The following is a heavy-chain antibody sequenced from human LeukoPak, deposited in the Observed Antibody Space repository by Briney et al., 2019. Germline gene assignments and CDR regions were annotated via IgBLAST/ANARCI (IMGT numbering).Heavy chain of an antibody. CDR1: GFTFSSYA. Sequence: GRSLRLSCAASGFTFSSYAMHWVRQAPGKGLEWVSAISGSGGSTYYADSVKGRFTISRDNSKNTLYLQMNSLRAEDTAVYYCAKDSGSYLPLDYRGQGTLVTVSS. CDR2: ISGSGGST. V-gene: IGHV3-23*01. CDR3: AKDSGSYLPLDY. J-gene: IGHJ4*02. D-gene: IGHD1-26*01.